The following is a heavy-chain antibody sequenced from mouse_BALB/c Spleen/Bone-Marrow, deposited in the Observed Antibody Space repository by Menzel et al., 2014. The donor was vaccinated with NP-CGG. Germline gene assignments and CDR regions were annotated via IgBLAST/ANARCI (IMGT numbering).Heavy chain of an antibody. CDR1: GFSLTSYG. V-gene: IGHV2-9*02. J-gene: IGHJ4*01. CDR2: IWAGGST. CDR3: ARVPLFRYGSSYGMDY. D-gene: IGHD1-1*01. Sequence: VQLKESGPGLVAPSQSLSITCTVSGFSLTSYGVHWVRQPPGKGLEWLGVIWAGGSTNYNSALMSRLSISKDNSKSQVFLKMNSLQTDDTAMYYCARVPLFRYGSSYGMDYWGQGTSVTVSS.